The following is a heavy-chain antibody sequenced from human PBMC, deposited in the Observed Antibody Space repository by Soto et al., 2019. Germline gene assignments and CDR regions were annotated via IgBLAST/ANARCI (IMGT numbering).Heavy chain of an antibody. Sequence: PSETMSLTCPVSGIYISGHHRSWIRQSPGKGLEWIGYIHSIGSTNYNPSLKSRVTMSLDTSNNEFSLKLSSVTAADTAVYYCARNYGYNSGWFPFDYWGQGTLVTV. V-gene: IGHV4-59*11. CDR3: ARNYGYNSGWFPFDY. CDR2: IHSIGST. J-gene: IGHJ4*02. D-gene: IGHD6-19*01. CDR1: GIYISGHH.